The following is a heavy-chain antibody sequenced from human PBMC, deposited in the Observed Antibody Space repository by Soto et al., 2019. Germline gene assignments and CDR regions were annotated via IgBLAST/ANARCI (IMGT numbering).Heavy chain of an antibody. J-gene: IGHJ3*02. CDR2: IYYSGST. V-gene: IGHV4-59*08. CDR3: ARPTFYNWNYGIDAFDI. Sequence: SETLSLTCTVSGGSISSYYWSWIRQPPGKGLEWIGYIYYSGSTNYNPSLKSRVTISVDTSNNQFSLKLSCVTAADTAVYYCARPTFYNWNYGIDAFDIWGQGTMVTVSS. CDR1: GGSISSYY. D-gene: IGHD1-7*01.